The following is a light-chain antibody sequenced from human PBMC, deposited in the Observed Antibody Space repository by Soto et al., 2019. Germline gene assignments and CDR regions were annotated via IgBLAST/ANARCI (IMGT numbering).Light chain of an antibody. V-gene: IGKV4-1*01. CDR1: QSVLYRSDTKNY. CDR2: WAS. J-gene: IGKJ2*01. CDR3: QQYLGFPYT. Sequence: DIVMTQSPDSLAVSLGDRATISCKSSQSVLYRSDTKNYLAWYQQKPGQPPKLLIYWASARESGVPDRFSGSGSGTDFTLTISSLQAEDVAVYYCQQYLGFPYTFGQGTKLE.